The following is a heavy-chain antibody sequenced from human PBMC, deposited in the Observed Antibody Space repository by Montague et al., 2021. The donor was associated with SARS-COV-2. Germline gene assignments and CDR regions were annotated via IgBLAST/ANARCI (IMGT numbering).Heavy chain of an antibody. CDR1: GGSINYYY. Sequence: SETLSLTCTVSGGSINYYYWHWLRQSAAKGLEWIGRIYSSGNANXSPSLKSRVTMSVDTSQNQFSLKLNSLTAADTAVYYCARSRENYNILTGYPYYFDYWGQGTLVTVSS. CDR3: ARSRENYNILTGYPYYFDY. J-gene: IGHJ4*02. D-gene: IGHD3-9*01. V-gene: IGHV4-4*07. CDR2: IYSSGNA.